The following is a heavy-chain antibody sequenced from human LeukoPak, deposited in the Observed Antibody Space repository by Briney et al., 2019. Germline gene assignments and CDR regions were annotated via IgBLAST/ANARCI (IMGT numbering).Heavy chain of an antibody. V-gene: IGHV3-7*01. J-gene: IGHJ3*02. CDR1: GFSFSTSW. Sequence: GGSLRLSCEASGFSFSTSWMSWVRQAPGKGLEWVANIKEDGTEKCYVDSVKGRFTISRDDAKNSLYLQMSNLRAEDTAVYYCARASKFWSDPDAFDIWGQGTMVTVSS. D-gene: IGHD2-2*01. CDR2: IKEDGTEK. CDR3: ARASKFWSDPDAFDI.